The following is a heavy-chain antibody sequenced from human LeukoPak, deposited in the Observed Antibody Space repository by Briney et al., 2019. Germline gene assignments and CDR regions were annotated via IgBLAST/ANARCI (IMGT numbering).Heavy chain of an antibody. V-gene: IGHV1-2*02. CDR3: ARGLGIAVARDLFDY. CDR2: INPNSGGT. D-gene: IGHD6-19*01. J-gene: IGHJ4*02. Sequence: ASVKVSCKASGYTFTGCYMHWVRQAPGQGLEWMGWINPNSGGTNYAQKFQGRVTMTRDTSISTAYMELSRLRSDDTAVYYCARGLGIAVARDLFDYWGQGTLVTVSS. CDR1: GYTFTGCY.